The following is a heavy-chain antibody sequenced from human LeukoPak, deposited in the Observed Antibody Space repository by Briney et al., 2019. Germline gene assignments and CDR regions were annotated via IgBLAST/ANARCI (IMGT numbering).Heavy chain of an antibody. CDR1: GGTFSSYA. CDR3: ARESTMVRGVMDY. CDR2: IIPIFGTA. J-gene: IGHJ4*02. V-gene: IGHV1-69*13. D-gene: IGHD3-10*01. Sequence: SVKVSCKASGGTFSSYAISWVRQAPGQGLEWMGGIIPIFGTANYAQKFQGRVTITADESSSTAYMELSSLRSEATAVYYCARESTMVRGVMDYWGQGTLVTVSS.